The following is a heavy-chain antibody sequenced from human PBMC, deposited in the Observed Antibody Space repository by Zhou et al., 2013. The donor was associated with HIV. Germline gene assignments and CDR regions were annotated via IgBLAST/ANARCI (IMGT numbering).Heavy chain of an antibody. V-gene: IGHV1-18*01. CDR2: INIYNGNT. J-gene: IGHJ4*02. Sequence: QVQMVQSGTQVKKPGASVKVSCKASGYTFTTYGITWVRQAPGQGLEWMGWINIYNGNTNYAQKVQGRATLTTDTPTSTAYMELRSLRSDDTAVYYCARGPTRDILTGYCLDYWGQGTLVTVSS. D-gene: IGHD3-9*01. CDR1: GYTFTTYG. CDR3: ARGPTRDILTGYCLDY.